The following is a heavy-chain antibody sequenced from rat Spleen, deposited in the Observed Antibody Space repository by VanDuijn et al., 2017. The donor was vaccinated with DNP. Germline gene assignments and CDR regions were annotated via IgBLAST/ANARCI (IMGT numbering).Heavy chain of an antibody. CDR2: IQSGGST. CDR1: GFSLTSYH. D-gene: IGHD5-1*01. CDR3: ARSGRAMDA. Sequence: QVQLKESGPGLVQPSQTLSLTCTVSGFSLTSYHVHWVRQPPGEGLEWMGRIQSGGSTDYNSALKSRLSISRDTSKSQVFLKMNSVQTEDTAMYFCARSGRAMDAWGQGTSVTVSS. V-gene: IGHV2-27*01. J-gene: IGHJ4*01.